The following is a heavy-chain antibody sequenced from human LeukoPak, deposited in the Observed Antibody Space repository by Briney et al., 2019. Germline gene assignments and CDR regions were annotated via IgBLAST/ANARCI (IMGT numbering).Heavy chain of an antibody. V-gene: IGHV4-34*01. CDR1: GGSFSGYY. J-gene: IGHJ4*02. D-gene: IGHD3-16*02. CDR2: INHSGST. Sequence: SETLSLTCAVYGGSFSGYYWSWIRQPPGKGLEWIGEINHSGSTNYNPSLKSRVTISVDTSKNQFSLKLSSVTAADTAVYYCARALYYDYVWGSYLLPRNFDYWGQGTLVTVSS. CDR3: ARALYYDYVWGSYLLPRNFDY.